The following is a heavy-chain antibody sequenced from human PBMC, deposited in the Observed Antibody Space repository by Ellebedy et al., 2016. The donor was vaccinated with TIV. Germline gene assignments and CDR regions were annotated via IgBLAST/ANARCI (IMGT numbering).Heavy chain of an antibody. J-gene: IGHJ3*02. D-gene: IGHD3-22*01. V-gene: IGHV4-59*01. CDR1: GGSIRSYY. CDR2: IYYSGST. Sequence: MPSETLSLTCTVSGGSIRSYYWSWIRQPPGKGLEWIGYIYYSGSTNYNPSLKSRVTISVDTSKSQFSLKLSSVTAADTAVYYCARASNYYDSSGYYSGAFDIWGQGTMVTVSS. CDR3: ARASNYYDSSGYYSGAFDI.